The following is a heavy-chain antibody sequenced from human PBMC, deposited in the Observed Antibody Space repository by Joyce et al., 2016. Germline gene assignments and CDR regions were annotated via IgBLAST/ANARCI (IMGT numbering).Heavy chain of an antibody. J-gene: IGHJ4*02. CDR1: GFSFSDYW. D-gene: IGHD3-16*01. CDR3: ARDVRFGYFDY. CDR2: RKQDGSET. V-gene: IGHV3-7*01. Sequence: EVELVESGGGLVQPGGSLRLSCAASGFSFSDYWIDWVRQAPGKGLEWVATRKQDGSETYYVDSVEGRFTISRDNAKNSLYLQMNSLRVDDTAVYYCARDVRFGYFDYWGQGTLVLVSS.